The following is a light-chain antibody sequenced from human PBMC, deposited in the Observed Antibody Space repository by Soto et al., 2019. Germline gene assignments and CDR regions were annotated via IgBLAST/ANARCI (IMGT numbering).Light chain of an antibody. V-gene: IGLV2-14*01. CDR2: EVS. CDR3: SSYKSRSTYV. Sequence: QSVLTQPASVSGSPGQSLTISCIGTSSDVGGYNYVSWYQHHPGNAPKLIIYEVSNRPSGVSNRFSGSKSANTASLTISGLQAEDQPAYYCSSYKSRSTYVFGIGTKVTV. J-gene: IGLJ1*01. CDR1: SSDVGGYNY.